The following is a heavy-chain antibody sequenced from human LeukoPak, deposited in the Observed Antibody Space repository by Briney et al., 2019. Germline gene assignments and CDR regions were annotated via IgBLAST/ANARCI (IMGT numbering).Heavy chain of an antibody. D-gene: IGHD3-22*01. Sequence: ASVKVSCKASGYTFTGYYMHWVRQAPGQGLEWMGWINPNSGGTNYAQKFQGRVTMTRDMSISTAYMELRSLRSDDTAVYYCARDYYDSSGYLFGDAFDIWGQGTMVTVSS. V-gene: IGHV1-2*02. CDR2: INPNSGGT. J-gene: IGHJ3*02. CDR3: ARDYYDSSGYLFGDAFDI. CDR1: GYTFTGYY.